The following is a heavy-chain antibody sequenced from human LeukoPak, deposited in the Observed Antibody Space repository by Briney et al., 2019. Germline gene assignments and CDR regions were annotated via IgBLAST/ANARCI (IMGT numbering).Heavy chain of an antibody. D-gene: IGHD2-21*01. CDR3: ATHYSDAFDI. CDR1: GFTFITYW. V-gene: IGHV3-74*01. Sequence: GGSLRLSCAASGFTFITYWMHWVRQAPGKGLVWVSRINSDGSSTTYADSVKGRFTISRDNAKNTVYLQMNSLRAEDTAAYYCATHYSDAFDIWGQGTMVTVSS. CDR2: INSDGSST. J-gene: IGHJ3*02.